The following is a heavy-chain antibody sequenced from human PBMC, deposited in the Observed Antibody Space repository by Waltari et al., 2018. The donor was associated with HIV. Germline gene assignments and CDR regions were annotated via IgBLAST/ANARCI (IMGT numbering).Heavy chain of an antibody. CDR3: ARDIQDDYGDAGAFDI. J-gene: IGHJ3*02. D-gene: IGHD4-17*01. Sequence: EVQLVQSGGGLGKPGGSLRLSGAASGSTFSSYEMNWVRQAPGKGLEWVSYISSNGSTTYYADSVKGRFTISKAKNSLYLQMNSLRAEDTAVYYCARDIQDDYGDAGAFDIWGQGTMITVSS. V-gene: IGHV3-48*03. CDR2: ISSNGSTT. CDR1: GSTFSSYE.